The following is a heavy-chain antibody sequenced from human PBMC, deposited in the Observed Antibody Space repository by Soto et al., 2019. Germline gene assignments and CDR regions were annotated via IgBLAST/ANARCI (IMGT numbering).Heavy chain of an antibody. Sequence: QVQLVQSGAEVKKPGSSVKVSCKASGGTFSSYAISWVRQAPGQGLEWMGGIIPIFGTANYAQKFQGRVTITADESTSTAYMELSSLRSEDTAVYSCARDAVDTAMVVFYGMDVWGQGTTVTVSS. CDR2: IIPIFGTA. CDR3: ARDAVDTAMVVFYGMDV. V-gene: IGHV1-69*01. CDR1: GGTFSSYA. D-gene: IGHD5-18*01. J-gene: IGHJ6*02.